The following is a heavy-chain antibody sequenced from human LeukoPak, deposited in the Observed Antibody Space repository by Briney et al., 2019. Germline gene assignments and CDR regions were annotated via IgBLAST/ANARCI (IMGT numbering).Heavy chain of an antibody. Sequence: GASVKVSCKTSGYTFTSYDINWVRQATGQGLEWMGGMDGSSGKTAYAQRFLGRVTITRNTSISTAYMELSSLTSEDTAVHYCARLYYYASSGYDALDIWGQGTMVTVSS. CDR3: ARLYYYASSGYDALDI. CDR2: MDGSSGKT. CDR1: GYTFTSYD. V-gene: IGHV1-8*01. J-gene: IGHJ3*02. D-gene: IGHD3-22*01.